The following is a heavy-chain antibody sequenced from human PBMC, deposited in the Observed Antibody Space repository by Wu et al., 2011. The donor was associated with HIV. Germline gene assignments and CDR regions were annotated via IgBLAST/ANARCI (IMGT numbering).Heavy chain of an antibody. D-gene: IGHD1-7*01. V-gene: IGHV1-2*02. Sequence: GQGLEWMGWINPNSGGTNYAQKFQGRVTMTRDTSISTAYMELSSLRSDDTAVYYCARAVTGTRGAFDIWGQGTMVIVSS. J-gene: IGHJ3*02. CDR2: INPNSGGT. CDR3: ARAVTGTRGAFDI.